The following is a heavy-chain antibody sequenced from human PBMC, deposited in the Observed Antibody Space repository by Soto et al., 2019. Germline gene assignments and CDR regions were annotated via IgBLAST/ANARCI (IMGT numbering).Heavy chain of an antibody. D-gene: IGHD6-6*01. V-gene: IGHV3-30*18. CDR2: ISYDGSNK. J-gene: IGHJ4*02. CDR3: AKDNSIAARPGYFDY. CDR1: GFTFSSYG. Sequence: GWSLRLSCAASGFTFSSYGMHWVRQAPGKGLEWVAVISYDGSNKYYADSVKGRFTISRDNSKNTLYLQMNSLRAEDTAVYYCAKDNSIAARPGYFDYWGQGTLVTAPQ.